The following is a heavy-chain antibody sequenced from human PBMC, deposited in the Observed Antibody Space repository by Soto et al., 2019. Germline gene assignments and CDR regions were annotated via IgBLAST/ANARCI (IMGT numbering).Heavy chain of an antibody. CDR1: SGSFSGYY. CDR2: IYHGLSI. D-gene: IGHD3-16*01. V-gene: IGHV4-34*01. J-gene: IGHJ4*02. CDR3: ARHGGYYFDY. Sequence: PSETLSLTCAVYSGSFSGYYWSWIRQPPGKGLEWIGEIYHGLSIVYNPSLKSRVTISGDSSKNQFYLKLSSVTAADTAVYYCARHGGYYFDYWGQGTLVTVSS.